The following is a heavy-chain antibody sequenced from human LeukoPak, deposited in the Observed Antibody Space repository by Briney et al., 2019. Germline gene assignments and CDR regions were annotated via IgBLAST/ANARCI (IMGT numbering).Heavy chain of an antibody. D-gene: IGHD6-19*01. J-gene: IGHJ4*02. V-gene: IGHV3-23*01. CDR1: GFTFSSYA. Sequence: GGSLRLSCAASGFTFSSYAMTWVRQAPGKGLEWISAISGSGGRTYYVDSVKGWFTISRDNSKNTLYLQMNSLRVEDTAAYYCAKLPVAGLYFDYWGQGTLVTVSS. CDR3: AKLPVAGLYFDY. CDR2: ISGSGGRT.